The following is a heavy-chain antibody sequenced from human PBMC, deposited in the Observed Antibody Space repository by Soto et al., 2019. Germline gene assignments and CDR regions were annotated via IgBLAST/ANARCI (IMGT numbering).Heavy chain of an antibody. Sequence: LSLTCAASGFTFSSYAMSWVRQAPGKGLEWVSAISGSGGSTYYADSVKGRFTISRDNSKNTLYLQMNSLRAEDTAVYYCAKFPPMIVVPKDYWGQGTLVTVSS. D-gene: IGHD3-22*01. CDR1: GFTFSSYA. CDR2: ISGSGGST. V-gene: IGHV3-23*01. J-gene: IGHJ4*02. CDR3: AKFPPMIVVPKDY.